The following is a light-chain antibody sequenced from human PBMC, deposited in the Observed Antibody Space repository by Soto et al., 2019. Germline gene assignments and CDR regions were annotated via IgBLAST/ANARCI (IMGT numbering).Light chain of an antibody. Sequence: QSVLTQPASVYGSPGQSITFSCTGTSSDVGSYNLVSWYQQHPGKAPKLMIYEVSKRPSGVSNRFSGSKSGNTASLTISGLQAEDEADYYCCSYAGSSTYVCGTGTKLTVL. CDR2: EVS. V-gene: IGLV2-23*02. J-gene: IGLJ1*01. CDR3: CSYAGSSTYV. CDR1: SSDVGSYNL.